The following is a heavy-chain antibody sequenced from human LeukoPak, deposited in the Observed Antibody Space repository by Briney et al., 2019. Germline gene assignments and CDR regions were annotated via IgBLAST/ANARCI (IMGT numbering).Heavy chain of an antibody. J-gene: IGHJ3*02. D-gene: IGHD6-19*01. V-gene: IGHV3-21*01. Sequence: PGGSLRLSCAASGFTFSSYSMNWVRQAPGKGLEWVSSISSSSSYIYYADSVKGRFTISRDNSKNTLYLQMSSLRGEDTAVYYCARDTLGSSGWFREDAVDIWGQGTMVTVSS. CDR3: ARDTLGSSGWFREDAVDI. CDR2: ISSSSSYI. CDR1: GFTFSSYS.